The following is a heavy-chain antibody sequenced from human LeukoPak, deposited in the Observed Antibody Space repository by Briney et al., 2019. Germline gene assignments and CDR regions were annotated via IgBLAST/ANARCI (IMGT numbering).Heavy chain of an antibody. CDR1: GFTFSNYG. CDR2: IRYDGSNK. Sequence: GGSLRLSCAAAGFTFSNYGMHWVRQTPGKGLEWVAMIRYDGSNKYYIDSVKGRFTISRDNSKNTLYLQMNNLRAEDTAMYYCAKSEKGDSPLYWGQGTLVTVSS. V-gene: IGHV3-30*02. D-gene: IGHD2-21*01. J-gene: IGHJ4*02. CDR3: AKSEKGDSPLY.